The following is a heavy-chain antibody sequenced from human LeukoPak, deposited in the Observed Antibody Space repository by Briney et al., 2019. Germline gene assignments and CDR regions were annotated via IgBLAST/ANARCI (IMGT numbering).Heavy chain of an antibody. CDR2: ISNSGDRT. D-gene: IGHD2-2*01. CDR3: ARLQYRLPDY. Sequence: PGGSLRLSCAASGFTFSDYYMDWVRQAPGKGLEWVSAISNSGDRTYYADSVKGRFTISRDNSEKTLYLQMNSLRAEDTAIYYCARLQYRLPDYWGQGTLVTVSS. J-gene: IGHJ4*02. V-gene: IGHV3-23*01. CDR1: GFTFSDYY.